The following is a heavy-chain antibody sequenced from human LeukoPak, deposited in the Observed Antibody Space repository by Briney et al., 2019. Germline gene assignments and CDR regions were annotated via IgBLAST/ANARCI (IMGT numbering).Heavy chain of an antibody. D-gene: IGHD3-3*01. J-gene: IGHJ4*02. CDR1: GFTFGRYW. Sequence: PGGSLRLSCVASGFTFGRYWMSWVRQAPGKGLEWVANIKFDGSKKNYVDSVKGRFTISRDNTKNSLYLQMNSMRAEDTAVYYCARDQYDTWSRRGNFDSWGQGTLVIVSS. V-gene: IGHV3-7*03. CDR2: IKFDGSKK. CDR3: ARDQYDTWSRRGNFDS.